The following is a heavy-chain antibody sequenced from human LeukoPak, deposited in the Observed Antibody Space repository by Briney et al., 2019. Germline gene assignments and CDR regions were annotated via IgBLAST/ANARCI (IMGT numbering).Heavy chain of an antibody. D-gene: IGHD1-26*01. J-gene: IGHJ4*02. CDR3: AALGDSIY. Sequence: GESLKISCAASGFAFSSYDMHWVRQVSGKGLEWVSAIGHAGDTYYADSVKGRFTISREDAKNYFFLQMNSLRAGDTAVYFCAALGDSIYWGQGTLVTVSS. CDR2: IGHAGDT. V-gene: IGHV3-13*01. CDR1: GFAFSSYD.